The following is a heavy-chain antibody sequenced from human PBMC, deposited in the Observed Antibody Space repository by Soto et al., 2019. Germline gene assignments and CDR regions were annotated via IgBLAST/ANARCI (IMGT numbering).Heavy chain of an antibody. CDR2: ISYDGSNK. J-gene: IGHJ4*02. CDR3: ARDYSSSWYKVLDY. V-gene: IGHV3-30-3*01. D-gene: IGHD6-13*01. Sequence: GGSLRLSCAASGFTFSSYAMHWVRQAPGEGLEWVAVISYDGSNKYYADSVKGRFTISRDNSKNTLYLQMNSLRAEDTAVYYCARDYSSSWYKVLDYWGQGTLVTVSS. CDR1: GFTFSSYA.